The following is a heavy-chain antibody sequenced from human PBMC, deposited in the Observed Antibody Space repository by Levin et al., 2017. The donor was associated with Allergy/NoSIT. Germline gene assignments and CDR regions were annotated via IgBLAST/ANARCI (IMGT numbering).Heavy chain of an antibody. V-gene: IGHV4-59*01. D-gene: IGHD4-23*01. CDR3: ARDRPYGGNDY. CDR2: IYYSGST. CDR1: GGSISSYY. J-gene: IGHJ4*02. Sequence: SETLSLTCTVSGGSISSYYWSWIRQPPGKGLEWIGYIYYSGSTNYNPSLKSRVTISVDTSKNQFSLKLSSVTAADTAVYYCARDRPYGGNDYWGQGTLVTVSS.